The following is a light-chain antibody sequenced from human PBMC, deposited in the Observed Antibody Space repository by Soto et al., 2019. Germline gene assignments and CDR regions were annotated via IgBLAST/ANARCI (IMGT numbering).Light chain of an antibody. CDR3: QQRLNWPPG. CDR1: QSVTNY. CDR2: DAS. J-gene: IGKJ1*01. V-gene: IGKV3-11*01. Sequence: EIFLRHSPDTLSLSPGERATLTCRASQSVTNYIAWYQQRPGQAPRLLIYDASNRATGVPTRFSGSRSGTDFTLTISDLEPADFGLYYCQQRLNWPPGFGQGTKVDIK.